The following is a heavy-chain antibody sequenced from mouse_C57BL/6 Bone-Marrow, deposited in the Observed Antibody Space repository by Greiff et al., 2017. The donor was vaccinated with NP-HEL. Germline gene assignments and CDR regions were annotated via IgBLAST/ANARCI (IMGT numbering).Heavy chain of an antibody. V-gene: IGHV5-17*01. CDR2: ISRGSSTI. CDR1: GFTFSDYG. Sequence: EVQVVESGGGLVKPGGSLKLSCAASGFTFSDYGMHWVRQAPEKGLEWVAYISRGSSTIYYADTVKGRVTISSDHANNTLFLHMTSLRSEDTAMYYCARGEDYYGSSSYYFDYWGQGTTLTVSS. D-gene: IGHD1-1*01. J-gene: IGHJ2*01. CDR3: ARGEDYYGSSSYYFDY.